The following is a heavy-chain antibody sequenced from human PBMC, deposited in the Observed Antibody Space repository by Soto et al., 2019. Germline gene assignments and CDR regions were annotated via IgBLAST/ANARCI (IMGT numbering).Heavy chain of an antibody. Sequence: TLSLTCTVSGGSISSGGYYWSWIRQHPGKGLEWIGYIYYSGSTYYNPSLKSRVTISVDTSKNQFSLKLSSVTAADTAVYYCARQTHGHYDSSGYGIDYWGQGTLVTVSS. V-gene: IGHV4-31*03. J-gene: IGHJ4*02. D-gene: IGHD3-22*01. CDR2: IYYSGST. CDR1: GGSISSGGYY. CDR3: ARQTHGHYDSSGYGIDY.